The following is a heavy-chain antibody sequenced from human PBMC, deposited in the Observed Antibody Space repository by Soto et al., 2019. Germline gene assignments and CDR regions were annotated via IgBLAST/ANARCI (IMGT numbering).Heavy chain of an antibody. J-gene: IGHJ4*02. CDR3: AKDRERSCSSGSCYTLIF. CDR1: GFTFNNYA. D-gene: IGHD2-2*02. V-gene: IGHV3-23*01. CDR2: ISTSGGST. Sequence: GGSLRLSCAASGFTFNNYAMSWVRQVPGKGLEWVSAISTSGGSTYQADSVKGRFTSSRDNSKSTLYRQMNSLRAEDTAVYYCAKDRERSCSSGSCYTLIFGGQGTPVTVSS.